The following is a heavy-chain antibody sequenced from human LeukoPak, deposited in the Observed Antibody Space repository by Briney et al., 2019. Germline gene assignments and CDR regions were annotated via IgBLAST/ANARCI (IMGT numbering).Heavy chain of an antibody. D-gene: IGHD1-26*01. CDR2: IKRKTDGGTT. J-gene: IGHJ4*02. V-gene: IGHV3-15*01. CDR1: GFTFSNAW. CDR3: TTLTSFRELDILTNY. Sequence: GGSLRLSCAVSGFTFSNAWMNWVRQAPGKGLEWVGRIKRKTDGGTTDYAAPVEGRFTISRDDSKNTLYLHMNSLKIVDTAVYYCTTLTSFRELDILTNYWGQGTLVTVSS.